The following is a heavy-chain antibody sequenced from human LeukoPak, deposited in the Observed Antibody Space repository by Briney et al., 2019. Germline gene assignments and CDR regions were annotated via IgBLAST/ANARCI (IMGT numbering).Heavy chain of an antibody. Sequence: ASVKVSCKASGYTFTGYHMHWVRQAPGQGLEWMGWINPNSGGTNYAQKFQGRVTMTRDTSISTAYMELSSLRSDDTAAYYCARQSFFDYWGQGTLVTVSS. CDR1: GYTFTGYH. CDR2: INPNSGGT. J-gene: IGHJ4*02. V-gene: IGHV1-2*02. D-gene: IGHD1-26*01. CDR3: ARQSFFDY.